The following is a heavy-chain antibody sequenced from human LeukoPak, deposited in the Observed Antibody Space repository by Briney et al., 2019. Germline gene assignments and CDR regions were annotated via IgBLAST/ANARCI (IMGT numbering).Heavy chain of an antibody. CDR2: IYYSGST. V-gene: IGHV4-59*01. J-gene: IGHJ4*02. CDR1: GGSISSYY. Sequence: SETLSLTCTVSGGSISSYYWSWIRQPPGRGLEWIGYIYYSGSTNYNPPLKSRVTISVDTSKNQFSLKLSSVTAADTAVYYCARGRSYGTPFDYWGQGTLVTVSS. CDR3: ARGRSYGTPFDY. D-gene: IGHD5-18*01.